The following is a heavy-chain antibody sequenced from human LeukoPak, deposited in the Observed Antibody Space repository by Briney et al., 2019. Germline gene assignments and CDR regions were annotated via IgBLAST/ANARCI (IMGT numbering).Heavy chain of an antibody. J-gene: IGHJ4*02. Sequence: ASVKVSCKASGYTFTSYGISWVRQAPGQGLEWMGWISAYNGNTNYAQKLQGRVTMTTDTSTSTAYMELRSLRSDDTAVYYCARESGYSSGWFDGGFDYWGQGTLVTVSS. V-gene: IGHV1-18*01. CDR1: GYTFTSYG. D-gene: IGHD6-19*01. CDR3: ARESGYSSGWFDGGFDY. CDR2: ISAYNGNT.